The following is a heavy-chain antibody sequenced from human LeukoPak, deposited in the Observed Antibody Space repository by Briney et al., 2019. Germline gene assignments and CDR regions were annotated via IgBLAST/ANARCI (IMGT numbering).Heavy chain of an antibody. D-gene: IGHD3-22*01. CDR1: GFTFSSYA. Sequence: GGSLRLSCTASGFTFSSYAMSWVRQAPGKGLEWVSGISCSGGSTYYADSVKGRFTISRDNSKNTPYLQMNSLRAEVTAVYYCAKDRVGYYDSSGYYLPAEYFQDWGQGTLVTVSS. CDR2: ISCSGGST. V-gene: IGHV3-23*01. J-gene: IGHJ1*01. CDR3: AKDRVGYYDSSGYYLPAEYFQD.